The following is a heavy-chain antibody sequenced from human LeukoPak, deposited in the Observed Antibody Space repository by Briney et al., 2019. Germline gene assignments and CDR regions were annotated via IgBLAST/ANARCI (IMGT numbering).Heavy chain of an antibody. J-gene: IGHJ3*02. V-gene: IGHV1-2*02. CDR2: INPNSGGT. Sequence: ASVTVSCKASGYTFTGYYMHWVRQAPGQGLEWMGWINPNSGGTNYVQKFQGRVTMTRDTSISTAYMELSRLRSDDTAVYYCARVRKMVGSAFDIWGQGTMVTVSS. CDR3: ARVRKMVGSAFDI. D-gene: IGHD2-15*01. CDR1: GYTFTGYY.